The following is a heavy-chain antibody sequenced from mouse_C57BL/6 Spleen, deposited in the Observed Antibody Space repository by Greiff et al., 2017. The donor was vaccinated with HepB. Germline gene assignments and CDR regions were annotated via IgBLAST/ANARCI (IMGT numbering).Heavy chain of an antibody. CDR2: INPGSGGT. D-gene: IGHD2-3*01. CDR1: GYAFTNYL. V-gene: IGHV1-54*01. CDR3: ARSDEGDFDY. Sequence: QVQLQQSGAELVRPGTSVKVSCKASGYAFTNYLIEWVKQRPGQGLEWIGVINPGSGGTNYNEKFKGKATLTADKSSSTAYMQLSSLTSEDSAVYFCARSDEGDFDYWGQGTTLTVSS. J-gene: IGHJ2*01.